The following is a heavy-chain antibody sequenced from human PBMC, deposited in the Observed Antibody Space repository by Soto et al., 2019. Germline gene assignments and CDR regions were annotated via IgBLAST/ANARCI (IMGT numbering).Heavy chain of an antibody. V-gene: IGHV1-69*12. CDR1: GGTFNSYA. D-gene: IGHD3-22*01. CDR3: ASHYDSGGYYYRGLDY. Sequence: QVQLVQSGAEVKKPGSSVKVSCKASGGTFNSYAISWVRQAPGQGLEWMGGIIPIFGTADYAQKFQGRVTITAVESTSKAYMELSSLRSEDTAVYYCASHYDSGGYYYRGLDYWGQGTLVTVSS. J-gene: IGHJ4*02. CDR2: IIPIFGTA.